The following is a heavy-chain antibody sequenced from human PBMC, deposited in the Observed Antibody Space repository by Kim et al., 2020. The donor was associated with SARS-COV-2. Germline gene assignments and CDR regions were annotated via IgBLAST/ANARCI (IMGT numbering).Heavy chain of an antibody. Sequence: WGSLRLSCAASGFTFSSYAMHWVRQAPGKGLEWVAVISYDGSNKYYADSVKGRFTISRDNSKNTLYLQMNSLRAEDTAVYYCARDKGGYLDPWGQGTLVTVSS. J-gene: IGHJ5*02. CDR1: GFTFSSYA. CDR2: ISYDGSNK. D-gene: IGHD5-12*01. CDR3: ARDKGGYLDP. V-gene: IGHV3-30-3*01.